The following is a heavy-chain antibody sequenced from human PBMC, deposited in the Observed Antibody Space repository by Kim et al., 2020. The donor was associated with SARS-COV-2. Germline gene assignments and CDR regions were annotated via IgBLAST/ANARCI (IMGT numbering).Heavy chain of an antibody. J-gene: IGHJ5*02. V-gene: IGHV6-1*01. CDR2: WYN. CDR3: ARGVRWFDP. Sequence: WYNDYAVSVKSRITINPDTSKNQFSLQMNSVTPEDTAVYYCARGVRWFDPWGQGTLVTVSP.